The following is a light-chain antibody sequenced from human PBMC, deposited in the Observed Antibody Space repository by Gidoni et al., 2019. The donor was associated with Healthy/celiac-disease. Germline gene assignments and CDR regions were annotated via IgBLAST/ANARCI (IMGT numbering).Light chain of an antibody. CDR3: QQSYSTPYT. V-gene: IGKV1-39*01. CDR2: AAS. J-gene: IGKJ2*01. Sequence: EIHMTPPPSSLSASAAERVTITCRASQSISSYLNWYQQKPGKAPTLLIYAASSLQSGVPSRFSGSGSGTDFTLTISSLQPEDFATYYCQQSYSTPYTFGQGTKLEIK. CDR1: QSISSY.